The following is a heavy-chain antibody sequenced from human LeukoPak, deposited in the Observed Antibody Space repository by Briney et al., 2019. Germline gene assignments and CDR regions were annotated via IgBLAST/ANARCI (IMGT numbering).Heavy chain of an antibody. V-gene: IGHV3-7*01. J-gene: IGHJ3*02. Sequence: PGGSLRLSCTASGFTFSTYWMSWVRQAQGKGLEWVDNIKQDGSEIYYVDSVKGRFTISRDNAKNSLYLQMNNLRAEDTAVYYCASLIWGVGFDIWGQGTMVTVSS. CDR3: ASLIWGVGFDI. CDR1: GFTFSTYW. D-gene: IGHD3-16*01. CDR2: IKQDGSEI.